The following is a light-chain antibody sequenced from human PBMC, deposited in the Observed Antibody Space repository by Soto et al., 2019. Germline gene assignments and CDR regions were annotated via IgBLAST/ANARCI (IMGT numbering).Light chain of an antibody. J-gene: IGLJ1*01. Sequence: QSALPQPASVSGSPGQSITISCTGTSSDVGAYNFVSWYQQYPGKAPKVMIYEVNNRPSGVSNRFSGSKSGNTASLTISGLQAEDEADYYCSAFTRSRTYGFGSGTKLTVL. V-gene: IGLV2-14*01. CDR2: EVN. CDR3: SAFTRSRTYG. CDR1: SSDVGAYNF.